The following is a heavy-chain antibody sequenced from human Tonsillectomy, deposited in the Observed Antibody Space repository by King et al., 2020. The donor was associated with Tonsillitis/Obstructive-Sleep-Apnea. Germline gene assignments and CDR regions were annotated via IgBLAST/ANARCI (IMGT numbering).Heavy chain of an antibody. CDR3: ARGQSYNYYYMDV. CDR2: ISSGGSAI. V-gene: IGHV3-11*01. D-gene: IGHD6-19*01. Sequence: VQLVESGGGLVKPRGSLRLSCAASGFTFSDYYMSWIRQAPGKGLEWVSYISSGGSAIFYADSMKGRFTISRDNAKNSLYLQVNSLRVEDTAVYYCARGQSYNYYYMDVWGKGTTVTVSS. CDR1: GFTFSDYY. J-gene: IGHJ6*03.